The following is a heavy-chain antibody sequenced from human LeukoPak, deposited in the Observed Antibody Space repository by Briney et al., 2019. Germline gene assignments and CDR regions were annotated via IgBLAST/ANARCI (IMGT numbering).Heavy chain of an antibody. D-gene: IGHD6-13*01. J-gene: IGHJ6*02. CDR2: INPSGVST. CDR1: GYTFTSYY. Sequence: ASVKVSCKASGYTFTSYYMHWVRQAPGQGLEWMGIINPSGVSTSYAQKFQGRVTMTRDTSTSTVYMELSSLRSEDTAVYYCAREIPSSSFYYYYGMDVWGQGTTVTVSS. CDR3: AREIPSSSFYYYYGMDV. V-gene: IGHV1-46*01.